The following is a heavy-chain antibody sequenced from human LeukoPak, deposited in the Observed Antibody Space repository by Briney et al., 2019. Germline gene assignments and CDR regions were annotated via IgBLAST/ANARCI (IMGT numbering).Heavy chain of an antibody. CDR1: GFTFSSYE. CDR2: ISSNGGST. D-gene: IGHD5-18*01. V-gene: IGHV3-64D*06. CDR3: VKGGRYSFVGYYYGMDV. Sequence: PGGSLRLSCAASGFTFSSYEMNWVRQAPGKGLEYVSAISSNGGSTYYADSVKGRFTISRDNSKNTLYLQMSSLRAEDTAVYYCVKGGRYSFVGYYYGMDVWGKGTTVTVSS. J-gene: IGHJ6*04.